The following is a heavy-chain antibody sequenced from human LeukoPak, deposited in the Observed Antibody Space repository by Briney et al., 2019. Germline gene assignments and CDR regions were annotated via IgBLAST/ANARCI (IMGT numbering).Heavy chain of an antibody. Sequence: ASVKVSYKASGYTFTSYDINWVRQATGQGLEWMGWMNPNSGNTGYAQKFQGRVTMTRNTSISTAYMELSSLRSEDTAVYYCARGRPELEGYYYYYYMDVWGKGTTVTVSS. V-gene: IGHV1-8*01. CDR1: GYTFTSYD. CDR2: MNPNSGNT. D-gene: IGHD1-1*01. CDR3: ARGRPELEGYYYYYYMDV. J-gene: IGHJ6*03.